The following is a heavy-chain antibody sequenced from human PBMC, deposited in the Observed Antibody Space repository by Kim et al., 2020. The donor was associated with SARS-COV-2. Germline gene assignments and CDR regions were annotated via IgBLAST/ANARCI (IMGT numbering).Heavy chain of an antibody. V-gene: IGHV3-30*07. Sequence: ADSVRGRVTITRDKYKDTVYLQMNSLRAEDTAVYYCARGDSTTSYYYYMEVWGKGTTVTVSS. J-gene: IGHJ6*03. D-gene: IGHD6-13*01. CDR3: ARGDSTTSYYYYMEV.